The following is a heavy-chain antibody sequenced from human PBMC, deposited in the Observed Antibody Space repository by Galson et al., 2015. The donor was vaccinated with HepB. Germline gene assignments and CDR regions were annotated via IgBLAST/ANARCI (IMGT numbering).Heavy chain of an antibody. CDR2: INPTDSDT. D-gene: IGHD3-3*01. Sequence: SGAEVKKPGESLKISCKGSGYSFTSYWIGWVRQMPGKGLEWMGIINPTDSDTRFSPSFQGQVTISADKSINTAYLQWTSLKASDTAIYYCARQGSGVSLDFWGQGTLVTVSS. J-gene: IGHJ4*02. CDR1: GYSFTSYW. CDR3: ARQGSGVSLDF. V-gene: IGHV5-51*01.